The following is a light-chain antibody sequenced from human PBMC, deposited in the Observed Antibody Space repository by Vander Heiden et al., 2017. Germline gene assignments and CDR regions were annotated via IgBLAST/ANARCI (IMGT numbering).Light chain of an antibody. CDR2: LGS. CDR3: MQSLQTLGYT. J-gene: IGKJ2*01. V-gene: IGKV2-28*01. CDR1: QSLLHSNGYNY. Sequence: DIVMTQSPLSLPVTPGEPASISCRSSQSLLHSNGYNYLDWYLQKPGQSPQLLIYLGSNRASGVPDRFSGSGSGTDFTLKISRVDAEDVGVYYCMQSLQTLGYTFGQGIKLEIK.